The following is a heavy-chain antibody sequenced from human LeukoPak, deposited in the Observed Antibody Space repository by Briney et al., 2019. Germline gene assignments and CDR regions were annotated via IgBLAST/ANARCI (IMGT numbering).Heavy chain of an antibody. CDR2: ISAGNGNA. V-gene: IGHV1-3*01. D-gene: IGHD3-22*01. CDR1: GYTLTSFA. CDR3: AREGTHYDSSGFYYGGFDY. Sequence: GASVKVSCEASGYTLTSFAMHWVRQAPGQRLEWMGWISAGNGNAKYSLKFQGRVTITRDTSASTAYMELSSLQSEDTAVYYCAREGTHYDSSGFYYGGFDYWGQGTLVTVSS. J-gene: IGHJ4*02.